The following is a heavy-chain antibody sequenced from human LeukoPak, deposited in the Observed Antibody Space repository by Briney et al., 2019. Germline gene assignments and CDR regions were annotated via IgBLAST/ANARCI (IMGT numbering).Heavy chain of an antibody. CDR3: ARGRRKYSGYDFGY. CDR1: GYTFTSYD. CDR2: MSPNSGNT. Sequence: GASVKVSCKASGYTFTSYDINWVRQATGQGLEWMGWMSPNSGNTGYAQKFQGRVTMTRNTSISTAYMELSSLRSEDTAVYYCARGRRKYSGYDFGYWGQGTLVTVSS. V-gene: IGHV1-8*01. D-gene: IGHD5-12*01. J-gene: IGHJ4*02.